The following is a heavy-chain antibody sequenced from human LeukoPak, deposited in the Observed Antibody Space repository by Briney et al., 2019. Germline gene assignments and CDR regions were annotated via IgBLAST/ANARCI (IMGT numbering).Heavy chain of an antibody. CDR1: GYSFTSYW. CDR2: IYPRDSDI. J-gene: IGHJ4*02. CDR3: ARQFPAARN. Sequence: HGESLKISCKSSGYSFTSYWIGWVRQMPEKGLEWMGIIYPRDSDIRYSPSFQGQVTISGDKSISTAYLQWSSLKASDTAMYYCARQFPAARNWGQGTLVTVSS. V-gene: IGHV5-51*01. D-gene: IGHD6-13*01.